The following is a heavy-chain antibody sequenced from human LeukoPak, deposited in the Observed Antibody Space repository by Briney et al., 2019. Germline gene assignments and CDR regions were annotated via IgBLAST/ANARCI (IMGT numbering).Heavy chain of an antibody. D-gene: IGHD2-15*01. CDR2: ISAYNGNT. CDR1: GYTFTNYG. J-gene: IGHJ6*03. CDR3: ARASRYCSGGSCPAYYYYMDV. Sequence: ASVKVSCKASGYTFTNYGISWVRQAPGQGLEWMGWISAYNGNTNYAQKLQGRVTMTTDTSTSTAYMELRSLRSDDTAVYYCARASRYCSGGSCPAYYYYMDVWGKGTTVTVSS. V-gene: IGHV1-18*01.